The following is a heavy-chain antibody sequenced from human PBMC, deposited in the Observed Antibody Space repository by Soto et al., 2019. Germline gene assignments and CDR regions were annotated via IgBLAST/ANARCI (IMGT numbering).Heavy chain of an antibody. J-gene: IGHJ6*02. CDR1: GYTFTGYY. V-gene: IGHV1-69*13. D-gene: IGHD2-8*01. CDR2: IIPIFGTA. Sequence: SVKVSCKASGYTFTGYYMHWVRQAPGQGLEWMGGIIPIFGTANYAQKFQGRVTITADESTSTAYMELSSLRSEDTAVYYCAIGILTYGMDVWGQGTTVTVSS. CDR3: AIGILTYGMDV.